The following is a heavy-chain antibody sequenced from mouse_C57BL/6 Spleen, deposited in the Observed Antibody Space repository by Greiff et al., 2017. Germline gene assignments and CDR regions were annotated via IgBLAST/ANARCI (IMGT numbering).Heavy chain of an antibody. D-gene: IGHD1-1*01. CDR1: GYTFTSYW. Sequence: QSCKASGYTFTSYWMHWVKQRPGRGLEWIGRIDPNSGGTKYNEKFKSKATLTVDKPSSTAYMQLSSLTSEVSAVYYCARGVYYGSSNYYAMDYWGQGTSVTVSS. V-gene: IGHV1-72*01. J-gene: IGHJ4*01. CDR3: ARGVYYGSSNYYAMDY. CDR2: IDPNSGGT.